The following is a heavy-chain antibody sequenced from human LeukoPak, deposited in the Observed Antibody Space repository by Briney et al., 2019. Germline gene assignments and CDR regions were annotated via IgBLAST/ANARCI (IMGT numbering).Heavy chain of an antibody. CDR2: ISSSGSTI. Sequence: GGSLRLSCAASGFTFTNYAMSWVRQAPGKGLEWVSYISSSGSTIYYADSVKGRFTISRDNAKNSLYLQMNSLRAEDTAVYYCAELGITMIGGVWGKGTTVTISS. D-gene: IGHD3-10*02. V-gene: IGHV3-48*03. CDR3: AELGITMIGGV. CDR1: GFTFTNYA. J-gene: IGHJ6*04.